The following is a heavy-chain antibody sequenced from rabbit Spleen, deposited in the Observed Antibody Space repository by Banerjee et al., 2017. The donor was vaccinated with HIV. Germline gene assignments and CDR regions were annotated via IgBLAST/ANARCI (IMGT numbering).Heavy chain of an antibody. CDR1: GLDFSSRYW. Sequence: QSLEESGGDLVQPGGSLKLSCKASGLDFSSRYWICWVRQAPGKGLEWIACIDVGSSGTTYYASWAKGRFTIARTSSTTVTLQMTSLTAADTATYFCARDAAGREDFNLWGPGTLVTVS. CDR2: IDVGSSGTT. D-gene: IGHD4-2*01. J-gene: IGHJ4*01. V-gene: IGHV1S40*01. CDR3: ARDAAGREDFNL.